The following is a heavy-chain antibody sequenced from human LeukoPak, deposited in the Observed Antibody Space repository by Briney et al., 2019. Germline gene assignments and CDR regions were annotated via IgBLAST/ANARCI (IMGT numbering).Heavy chain of an antibody. J-gene: IGHJ4*02. Sequence: PSETLSLTCAVYSGSFSAYYWTWIRQPPGKGLEWIGEVNHSGSTNYNPSLKSRVTISVDTSKNQFSLELSSVTAADTAVYYCARGVTYYYDNNNYVPYYFDSWDRGTLVTVSS. V-gene: IGHV4-34*01. CDR3: ARGVTYYYDNNNYVPYYFDS. D-gene: IGHD3-22*01. CDR1: SGSFSAYY. CDR2: VNHSGST.